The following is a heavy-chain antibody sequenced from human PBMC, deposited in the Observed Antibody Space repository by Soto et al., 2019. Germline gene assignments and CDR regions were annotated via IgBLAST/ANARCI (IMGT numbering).Heavy chain of an antibody. D-gene: IGHD6-19*01. CDR1: GYTFTSYD. Sequence: GASVKVSCKASGYTFTSYDINWVRQATGQGLEWMGWMNPKSGNTGYAQKCQGRVTMTSNTSISTAYMELSSLRSEDTAVYYCARGLPWLVQEQPQWGQGTVVTVSS. V-gene: IGHV1-8*01. J-gene: IGHJ4*02. CDR3: ARGLPWLVQEQPQ. CDR2: MNPKSGNT.